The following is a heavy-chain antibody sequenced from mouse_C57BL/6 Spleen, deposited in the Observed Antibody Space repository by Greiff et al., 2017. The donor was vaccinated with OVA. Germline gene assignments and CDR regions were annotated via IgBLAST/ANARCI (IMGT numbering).Heavy chain of an antibody. CDR2: INPNNGGT. J-gene: IGHJ2*01. V-gene: IGHV1-26*01. CDR3: ARGRYGSSYDY. Sequence: VQLQQSGPELVKPGASVKISCKASGYTFTDYYMNWVKQSHGKSLEWIGDINPNNGGTSYNQKFKGKATLTVDKSSSTAYMELRSLTSEDSAVYYCARGRYGSSYDYWGQGTTLTVSS. CDR1: GYTFTDYY. D-gene: IGHD1-1*01.